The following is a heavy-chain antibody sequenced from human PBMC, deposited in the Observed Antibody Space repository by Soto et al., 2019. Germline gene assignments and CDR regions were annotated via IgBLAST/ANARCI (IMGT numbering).Heavy chain of an antibody. CDR1: GGSISSYY. D-gene: IGHD6-13*01. CDR3: AREGYSSSWYAWSAFHI. Sequence: SETLSLTCTVSGGSISSYYWSWIRQPPGKGLEWIGYIYYSGSTNYNPSLKSRVTISVDTSKNQFSLKLSSVTAADTAVYYCAREGYSSSWYAWSAFHIRAQGTMVTVSS. CDR2: IYYSGST. V-gene: IGHV4-59*01. J-gene: IGHJ3*02.